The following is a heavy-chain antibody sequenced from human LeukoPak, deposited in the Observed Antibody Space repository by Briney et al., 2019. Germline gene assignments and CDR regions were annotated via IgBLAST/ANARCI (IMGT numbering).Heavy chain of an antibody. J-gene: IGHJ4*02. V-gene: IGHV4-34*01. CDR3: ATRRHLLHRAYHFHH. CDR2: INHSGST. D-gene: IGHD2-2*01. CDR1: GGSFSGYF. Sequence: SETLSLTCAVYGGSFSGYFWSWIRQPPGKGLEWIGEINHSGSTDYNPSLKSRVTISVDTSKNQFSLELSSVTAAGAAVYERATRRHLLHRAYHFHHWPQEPLVPVPS.